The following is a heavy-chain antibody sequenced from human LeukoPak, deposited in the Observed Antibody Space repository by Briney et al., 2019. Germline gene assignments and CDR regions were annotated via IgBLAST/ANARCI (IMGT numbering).Heavy chain of an antibody. CDR3: AREDSSSTFDH. CDR2: IKQDGSEK. Sequence: GGSLRLSCAASGFTFSSYWMSWVRQAPGKGLEWVANIKQDGSEKYYVDSVKGRFTISRDNATKSLYVQMNRLRADDTAVYYCAREDSSSTFDHCGQGTLVTVSS. V-gene: IGHV3-7*01. D-gene: IGHD6-6*01. CDR1: GFTFSSYW. J-gene: IGHJ4*02.